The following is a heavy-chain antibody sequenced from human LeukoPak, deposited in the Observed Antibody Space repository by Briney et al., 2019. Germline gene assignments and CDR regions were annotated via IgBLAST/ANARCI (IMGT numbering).Heavy chain of an antibody. D-gene: IGHD6-19*01. CDR1: RFTLSTYW. J-gene: IGHJ4*02. CDR2: IKQDGSQE. CDR3: AGPPLAGSGWYLDRYYFDY. Sequence: PGGSLRLSCAASRFTLSTYWMSWVRQAPGKGLEWVAHIKQDGSQEYYVDSVKGRFTISRDSAKNSLYLQMNSLRAEDTAVYYCAGPPLAGSGWYLDRYYFDYWGQGTLVTVSS. V-gene: IGHV3-7*01.